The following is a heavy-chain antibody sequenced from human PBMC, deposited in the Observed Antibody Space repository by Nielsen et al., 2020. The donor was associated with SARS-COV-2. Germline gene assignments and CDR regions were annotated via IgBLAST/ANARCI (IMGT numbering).Heavy chain of an antibody. V-gene: IGHV6-1*01. D-gene: IGHD7-27*01. CDR3: ARRTGDNSLDY. CDR2: IYYRSKWYI. J-gene: IGHJ4*02. CDR1: GDRVSSNSAA. Sequence: SQTLSLTCAISGDRVSSNSAAWNWLRQSPSRGLEWLGRIYYRSKWYIEYAEFVQSRITINPDTSKNDFSLQLNSVTPEDTAVYYCARRTGDNSLDYWGQGILVTVSS.